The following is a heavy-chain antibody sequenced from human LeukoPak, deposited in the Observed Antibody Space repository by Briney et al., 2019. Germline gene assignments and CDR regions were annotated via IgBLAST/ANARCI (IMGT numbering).Heavy chain of an antibody. CDR1: GGTFSSYS. D-gene: IGHD6-13*01. CDR3: ARDPFIAAAGFDAFDI. J-gene: IGHJ3*02. Sequence: ASVKVSCKASGGTFSSYSMSWVRQAPGQGLEWMGSIIPIRGIANYAQKFQGRVTITSDKSTSTASMELSSLRSEDTAVYYCARDPFIAAAGFDAFDIWGQGTMVTVSS. CDR2: IIPIRGIA. V-gene: IGHV1-69*04.